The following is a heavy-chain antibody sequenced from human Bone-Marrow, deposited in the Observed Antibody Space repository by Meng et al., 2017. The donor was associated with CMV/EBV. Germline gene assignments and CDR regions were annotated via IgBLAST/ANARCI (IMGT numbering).Heavy chain of an antibody. CDR2: IKCDGSAK. CDR3: ARDGSGYGYPL. V-gene: IGHV3-52*01. CDR1: GFTFSSSW. D-gene: IGHD5-18*01. Sequence: GGSLRLSCAASGFTFSSSWMHGVCQAPETGLEWVADIKCDGSAKYYADSVKGRFTISRDNAKNSLFLQMNSLRAEDTAVYYCARDGSGYGYPLGGQGTLVTVSS. J-gene: IGHJ4*02.